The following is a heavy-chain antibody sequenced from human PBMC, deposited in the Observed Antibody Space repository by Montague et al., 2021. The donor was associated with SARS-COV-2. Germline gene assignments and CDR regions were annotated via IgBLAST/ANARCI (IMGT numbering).Heavy chain of an antibody. D-gene: IGHD2-15*01. J-gene: IGHJ5*02. Sequence: SGTLSLICTVSGASITSSNWWNWVRQPPGKGLGWIGQIYHSGSTNYNPSLKSRFTLSLDKSKNQFSLNLSSVTAADTAVYYCARQIQQVVLSPAKLTNWFDPWGLGTLVTVAS. CDR3: ARQIQQVVLSPAKLTNWFDP. CDR1: GASITSSNW. CDR2: IYHSGST. V-gene: IGHV4-4*02.